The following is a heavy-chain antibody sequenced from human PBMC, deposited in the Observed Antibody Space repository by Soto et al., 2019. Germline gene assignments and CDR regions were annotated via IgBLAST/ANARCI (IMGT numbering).Heavy chain of an antibody. J-gene: IGHJ5*02. V-gene: IGHV1-18*01. D-gene: IGHD3-10*01. Sequence: HVQLVQSGAEVKKPGASVKVSCKASGYTFTSYGISWVRQAPGQGLEWLGWIRTHNGNTNYAQKLQGRVTMTTDTXXXXXXXXXXXXXSDDTAXXYCARGGTPIALWGQGTLVTVSS. CDR3: ARGGTPIAL. CDR1: GYTFTSYG. CDR2: IRTHNGNT.